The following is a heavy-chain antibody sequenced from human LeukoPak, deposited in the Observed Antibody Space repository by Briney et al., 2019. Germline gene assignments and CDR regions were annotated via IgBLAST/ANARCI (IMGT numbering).Heavy chain of an antibody. CDR3: ARGPHIVVVVAAIRLRQNWFDP. J-gene: IGHJ5*02. D-gene: IGHD2-15*01. V-gene: IGHV1-18*01. CDR2: ISAYNGNT. CDR1: GYTFTSYG. Sequence: ASVKVSCKASGYTFTSYGISWVRQAPGQGLEWMGWISAYNGNTNYAQKLQGRVTMTTDTSTSTAYMELRSLRFDDTAVYYCARGPHIVVVVAAIRLRQNWFDPWGQGTLVTVSS.